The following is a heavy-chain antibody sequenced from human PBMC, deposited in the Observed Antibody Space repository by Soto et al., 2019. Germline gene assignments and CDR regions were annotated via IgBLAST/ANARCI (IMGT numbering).Heavy chain of an antibody. Sequence: SETLSLTCNVSGVPLSSSRHYWGWIRQSPGKGLEWIGYIYYSGSTNYNPSLKSRVTISVDTSKNQFSLKLSSVTAADTAMYYCARDTRGDEDYYDSSGPSPIIIWGQGTMVTVSS. J-gene: IGHJ3*02. D-gene: IGHD3-22*01. CDR3: ARDTRGDEDYYDSSGPSPIII. CDR2: IYYSGST. V-gene: IGHV4-61*01. CDR1: GVPLSSSRHY.